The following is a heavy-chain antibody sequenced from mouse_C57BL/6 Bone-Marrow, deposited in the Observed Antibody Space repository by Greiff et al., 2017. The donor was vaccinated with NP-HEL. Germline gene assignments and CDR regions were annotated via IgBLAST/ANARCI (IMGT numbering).Heavy chain of an antibody. CDR1: GYTFTSYW. D-gene: IGHD1-1*01. J-gene: IGHJ2*01. CDR3: AREITPVVATGGY. Sequence: QVQLQQPGAELVKPGASVKLSCTASGYTFTSYWMQWVHQRPGKGLEWIGEIDPDDSYTNYIQNFKGQATLTVDTSSSTAYMQLSSLTSEDSAVYYCAREITPVVATGGYWGWGTTLTVTS. V-gene: IGHV1-50*01. CDR2: IDPDDSYT.